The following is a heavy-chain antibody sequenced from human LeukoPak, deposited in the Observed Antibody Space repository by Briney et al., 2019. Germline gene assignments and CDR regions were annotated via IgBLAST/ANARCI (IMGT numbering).Heavy chain of an antibody. Sequence: GASVKVSCKVSGYTLTELSMHWVRQAPGKGLEWMGGFDPEDGETIYAQKFQGRVTMTEDTSTDTAYMELSSLRSEDTAVYYCATDTGIVGAFDYWGQGTLVTVFS. CDR2: FDPEDGET. V-gene: IGHV1-24*01. D-gene: IGHD1-26*01. CDR1: GYTLTELS. CDR3: ATDTGIVGAFDY. J-gene: IGHJ4*02.